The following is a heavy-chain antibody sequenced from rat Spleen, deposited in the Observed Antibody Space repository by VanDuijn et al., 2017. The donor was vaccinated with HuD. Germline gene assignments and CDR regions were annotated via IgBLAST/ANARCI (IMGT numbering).Heavy chain of an antibody. CDR3: TSSPNTEGFRWFAY. V-gene: IGHV2S8*01. D-gene: IGHD1-11*01. CDR1: GFSLSNYG. J-gene: IGHJ3*01. CDR2: ISNGGTT. Sequence: QVQLKESGPGLVQPSQTLSLTCTVSGFSLSNYGVIWVRQPPGKGLEWIAAISNGGTTFYNSALKSRLSINRDTSKSQVFFKMNSLQTEDTAIYFCTSSPNTEGFRWFAYWGQGTLVTVSS.